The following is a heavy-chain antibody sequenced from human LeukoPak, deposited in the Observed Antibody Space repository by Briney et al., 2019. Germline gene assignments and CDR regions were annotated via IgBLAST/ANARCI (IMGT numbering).Heavy chain of an antibody. CDR2: IDSGGST. CDR1: GLTVSTSY. Sequence: GGSLRLSCAASGLTVSTSYMSWVRQAPGKGLEWVSVIDSGGSTNYADSVKGRFTISRDNSKNTLYFQMNSLRAEDTAVYYCARDGSGSYKLDWGQGTLVTVSS. J-gene: IGHJ4*02. D-gene: IGHD3-10*01. V-gene: IGHV3-53*01. CDR3: ARDGSGSYKLD.